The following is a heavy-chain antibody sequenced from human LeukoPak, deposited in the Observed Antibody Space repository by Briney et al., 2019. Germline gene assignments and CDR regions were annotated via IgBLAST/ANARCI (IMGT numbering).Heavy chain of an antibody. Sequence: GRSLRFAWAAAGFTFSSYAMHWGRQAPGKGLEWVAVISYDGSNKYYADSVKGRFTISRDNSKNTLYLQMNSLRAEDTAVYYCARDWDDVSSSWSYFDYWGQGTLVTVSS. V-gene: IGHV3-30*04. CDR2: ISYDGSNK. CDR1: GFTFSSYA. D-gene: IGHD6-13*01. J-gene: IGHJ4*02. CDR3: ARDWDDVSSSWSYFDY.